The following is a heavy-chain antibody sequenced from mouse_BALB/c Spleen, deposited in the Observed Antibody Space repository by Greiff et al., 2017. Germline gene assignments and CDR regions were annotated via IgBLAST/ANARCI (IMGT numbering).Heavy chain of an antibody. D-gene: IGHD1-1*01. J-gene: IGHJ2*01. V-gene: IGHV5-17*02. CDR2: ISSGSSTI. Sequence: EVQLVESGGGLVQPGGSRKLSCAASGFTFSSFGMHWVRQAPEKGLEWVAYISSGSSTIYYADTVKGRFTISRDNPKNTLFLQMTRLRSEDTAMYYCARSLYYYGSSNYCDYWGQGTTLTVSS. CDR1: GFTFSSFG. CDR3: ARSLYYYGSSNYCDY.